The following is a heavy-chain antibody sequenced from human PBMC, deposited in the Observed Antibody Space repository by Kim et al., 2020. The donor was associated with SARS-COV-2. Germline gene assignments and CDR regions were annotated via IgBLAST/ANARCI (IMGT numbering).Heavy chain of an antibody. J-gene: IGHJ2*01. V-gene: IGHV3-7*01. CDR1: GFTFSSNW. CDR3: ARVPAAYWYIDL. CDR2: IKQDGSEK. Sequence: GGSLRLSCAASGFTFSSNWMSWVRQAPGKGLEWVANIKQDGSEKYYEDSVKGRFVISRDNAKKSLYLQVNNLRVEDTAVYYCARVPAAYWYIDLWGRGTL.